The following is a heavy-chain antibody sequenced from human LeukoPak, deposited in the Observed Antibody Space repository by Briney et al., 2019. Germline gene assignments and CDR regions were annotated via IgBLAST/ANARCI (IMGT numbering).Heavy chain of an antibody. CDR3: SRASTIAAPGAMPNDF. CDR2: INPNSGDT. Sequence: ASVKVSCKASGYTFTGYYMHWVRQAPERGLEWMGWINPNSGDTNYAQKFQDRVTMTRDTSITTAYMELSSLRSDDSAVYFCSRASTIAAPGAMPNDFWGQGTLVTVSS. D-gene: IGHD6-13*01. J-gene: IGHJ4*02. CDR1: GYTFTGYY. V-gene: IGHV1-2*02.